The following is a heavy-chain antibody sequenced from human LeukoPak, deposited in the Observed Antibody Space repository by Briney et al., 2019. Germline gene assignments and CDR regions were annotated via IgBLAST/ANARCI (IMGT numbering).Heavy chain of an antibody. CDR2: INPNSGGT. V-gene: IGHV1-2*02. CDR3: ARARGYYYYYMDV. CDR1: GYTFTGYY. Sequence: ASVKVSCKASGYTFTGYYMHWVRQAPGQGLEWMGWINPNSGGTNYAQKFQGRVTMTRDTSISTAYMELSRLRSDDTAVYYCARARGYYYYYMDVWGEGTTVTISS. J-gene: IGHJ6*03.